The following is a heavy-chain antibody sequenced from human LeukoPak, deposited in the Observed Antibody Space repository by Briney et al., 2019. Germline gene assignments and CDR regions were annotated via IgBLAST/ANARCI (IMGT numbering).Heavy chain of an antibody. V-gene: IGHV4-39*07. CDR2: IDYGGST. Sequence: SETLSLTCTVSGDSSYNRIYYWGWIRQPPGKGLEWIGSIDYGGSTYYNPSLKSRATISVDTSKNQFSLKLSSVTAADTAVYYCARDNEVAARSFDYWGQGTLVTVSS. J-gene: IGHJ4*02. CDR1: GDSSYNRIYY. D-gene: IGHD6-6*01. CDR3: ARDNEVAARSFDY.